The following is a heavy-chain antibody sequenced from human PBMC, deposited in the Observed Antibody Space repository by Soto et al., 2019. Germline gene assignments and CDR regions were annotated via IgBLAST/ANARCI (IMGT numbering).Heavy chain of an antibody. CDR3: ARHPQVPYYQKGLDC. J-gene: IGHJ4*02. CDR2: IYYSGTT. CDR1: GGSLNPYY. D-gene: IGHD3-10*01. Sequence: QVQLQESGPGLVKPSETLSLTCTVSGGSLNPYYWSWIRQPPGKGLEWIAYIYYSGTTEYNPSLKSRVTISVDTSKNQVSLHLKSVTAADTAVYYCARHPQVPYYQKGLDCWGQGTLVTVSP. V-gene: IGHV4-59*08.